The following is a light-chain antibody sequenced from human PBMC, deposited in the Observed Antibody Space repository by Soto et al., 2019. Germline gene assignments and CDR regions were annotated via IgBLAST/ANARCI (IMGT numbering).Light chain of an antibody. CDR1: SSNIGAGYD. CDR3: QSYDSSMSGYV. V-gene: IGLV1-40*01. Sequence: QSALTQPPSVSGAPGQRVTISCTGSSSNIGAGYDVHWYQQLPGTAPKLLIYANNIRPSGVPGRFSGSKSGTSASLAITGLQDEDEADYYCQSYDSSMSGYVFGTGTKVTVL. CDR2: ANN. J-gene: IGLJ1*01.